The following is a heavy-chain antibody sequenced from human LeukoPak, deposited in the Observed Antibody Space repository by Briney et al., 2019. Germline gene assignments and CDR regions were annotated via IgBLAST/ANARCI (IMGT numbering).Heavy chain of an antibody. CDR1: GGSISSGSYY. D-gene: IGHD5-18*01. CDR3: AREVTLLYTAMVTGYFDY. J-gene: IGHJ4*02. CDR2: IYTSGST. Sequence: PSETLSLTCTVSGGSISSGSYYWSWIRQPAGKGLEWIGRIYTSGSTNYNPSLKSRVTISVDTSKNQFSLKLSSVTAADTAMYYCAREVTLLYTAMVTGYFDYWGQGTLVTVSS. V-gene: IGHV4-61*02.